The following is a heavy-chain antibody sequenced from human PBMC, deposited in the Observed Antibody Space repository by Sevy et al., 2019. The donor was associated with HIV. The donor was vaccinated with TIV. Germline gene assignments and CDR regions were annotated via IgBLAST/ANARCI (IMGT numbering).Heavy chain of an antibody. J-gene: IGHJ6*02. V-gene: IGHV3-48*02. CDR3: ASGGGSGLLALRDYYYGMDV. Sequence: LTCAASGFTFSSYSMNWVRQAPGKGLAWVSYISSSTSTIYYADSVKGRFTISRDNAKNSLYLQMNSLRDEDTAVYYCASGGGSGLLALRDYYYGMDVWGQGTSVTVSS. CDR1: GFTFSSYS. CDR2: ISSSTSTI. D-gene: IGHD6-19*01.